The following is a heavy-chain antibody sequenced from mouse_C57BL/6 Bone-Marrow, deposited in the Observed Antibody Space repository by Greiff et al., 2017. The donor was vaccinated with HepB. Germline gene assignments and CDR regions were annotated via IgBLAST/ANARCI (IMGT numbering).Heavy chain of an antibody. CDR1: GYAFSSYW. J-gene: IGHJ2*01. D-gene: IGHD2-4*01. CDR3: ARGKRDDYDVFDY. V-gene: IGHV1-80*01. CDR2: IYPGDGDT. Sequence: VKLMESGAELVKPGASVKISCKASGYAFSSYWMNWVKQRPGKGLEWIGQIYPGDGDTNYNGKFKGKATLTADKSSSTAYMQLSSLTSEDSAVYFCARGKRDDYDVFDYWGQGTTLTVSS.